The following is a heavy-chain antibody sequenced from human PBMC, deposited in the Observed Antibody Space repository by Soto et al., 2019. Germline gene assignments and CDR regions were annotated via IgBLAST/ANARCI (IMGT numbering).Heavy chain of an antibody. CDR2: IIPIFGTA. CDR3: APYKWELLSYYFDY. V-gene: IGHV1-69*13. Sequence: ASVKVSCKASGGTFSSYAISWVRQAPGQGLEWMGGIIPIFGTANYAQKFQGRVTITADESTSTAYMELSSLRSEDTAVYYCAPYKWELLSYYFDYWGQVTLVPVYS. CDR1: GGTFSSYA. D-gene: IGHD1-26*01. J-gene: IGHJ4*02.